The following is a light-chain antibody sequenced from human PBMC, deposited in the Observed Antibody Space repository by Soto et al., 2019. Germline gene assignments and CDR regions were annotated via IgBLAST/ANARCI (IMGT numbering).Light chain of an antibody. V-gene: IGLV1-40*01. CDR1: SSNIGTGYD. Sequence: QSVLTQPPSVSGAPGQRVTISCTGSSSNIGTGYDVHWYQQLPGTAPKLLIYGNNNRPSGVPDRFSGSKSGTSASLAITGLQAEDEADYYCQSYDRSQNVVLGGGTKLTVL. CDR3: QSYDRSQNVV. CDR2: GNN. J-gene: IGLJ2*01.